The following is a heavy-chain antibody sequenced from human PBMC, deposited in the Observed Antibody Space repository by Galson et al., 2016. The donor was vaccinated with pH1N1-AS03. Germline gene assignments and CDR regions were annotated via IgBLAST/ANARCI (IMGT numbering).Heavy chain of an antibody. V-gene: IGHV3-21*01. CDR2: ISSDPTYT. D-gene: IGHD3-22*01. CDR3: AYDSRGYDTLDI. J-gene: IGHJ3*02. CDR1: GFTFSSYS. Sequence: SLRLSCAASGFTFSSYSMNWVRQAPGKGLEWVSSISSDPTYTYYADSVTGRFTISRDNAKNSLYLQFSSLRVEDTAVYYCAYDSRGYDTLDIWGQGTLVTVSS.